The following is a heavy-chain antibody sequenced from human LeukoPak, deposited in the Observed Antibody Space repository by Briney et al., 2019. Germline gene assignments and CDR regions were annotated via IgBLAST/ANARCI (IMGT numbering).Heavy chain of an antibody. CDR2: ISSSSNYI. Sequence: GGSLRLSCAASGFTFSSYSMNWVRQAPGKGLEWVSSISSSSNYIYYADSVKGRFTISRDNAKNSLYLQMNSLRAEDTAVYYCARDDYGSGTFDYWGQGTLVTVSS. CDR3: ARDDYGSGTFDY. D-gene: IGHD3-10*01. J-gene: IGHJ4*02. CDR1: GFTFSSYS. V-gene: IGHV3-21*01.